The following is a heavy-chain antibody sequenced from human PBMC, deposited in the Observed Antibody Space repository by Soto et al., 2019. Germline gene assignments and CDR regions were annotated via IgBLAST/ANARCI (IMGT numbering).Heavy chain of an antibody. J-gene: IGHJ3*02. CDR3: ARAEDFWSGYPSDAFDI. CDR1: GFTFSSYS. D-gene: IGHD3-3*01. V-gene: IGHV3-21*01. CDR2: ISSSSTYT. Sequence: EVQLVESGGGLVKPGGSLRLSCAASGFTFSSYSMNWVRQAPGKGLEWVSSISSSSTYTYYADSVKGRFTISRHNAKKSLYLQMNSLRVEDTAVYYCARAEDFWSGYPSDAFDIWGQGTMVTVSS.